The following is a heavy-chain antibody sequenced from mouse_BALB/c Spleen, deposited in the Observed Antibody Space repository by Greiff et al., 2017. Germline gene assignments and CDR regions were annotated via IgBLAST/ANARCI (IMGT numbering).Heavy chain of an antibody. V-gene: IGHV14-3*02. CDR2: IDPANGNT. J-gene: IGHJ4*01. D-gene: IGHD1-1*01. Sequence: EVQRVESGAELVKPGASVKLSCTASGFNIKDTYMHWVKQRPEQGLEWIGRIDPANGNTKYDPKFQGKATITADTSSNTAYLQLSSLTSEDTAVYYCARSLYYGSMDYWGQGTSVTVSS. CDR1: GFNIKDTY. CDR3: ARSLYYGSMDY.